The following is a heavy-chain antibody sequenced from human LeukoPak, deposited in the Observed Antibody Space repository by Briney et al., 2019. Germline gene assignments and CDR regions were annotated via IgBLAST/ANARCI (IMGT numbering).Heavy chain of an antibody. D-gene: IGHD3-22*01. V-gene: IGHV1-2*02. CDR1: GYTFTGYY. J-gene: IGHJ4*02. Sequence: ASVQVSCKASGYTFTGYYMHWVRQAPGQGLEWMGRINPNSGGTNYALKFQGRVTMTRDTSISTAYMELSRLRSDDTAVYYCARSDYYDSSGYDYWGQGTLVTVSS. CDR3: ARSDYYDSSGYDY. CDR2: INPNSGGT.